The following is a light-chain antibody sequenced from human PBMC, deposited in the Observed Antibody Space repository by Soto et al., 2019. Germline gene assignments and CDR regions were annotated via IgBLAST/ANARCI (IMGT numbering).Light chain of an antibody. Sequence: IVLTQSPGTLSLSPGDRVTLSCRASQSVNTKLAWYQQKPGQAPTLLMSGASNRASGVPVRFSGSGSGTDFTLTISRLEPEDYATYYCQQHNSFPRSFGQGTKLEIK. J-gene: IGKJ2*01. CDR2: GAS. CDR1: QSVNTK. CDR3: QQHNSFPRS. V-gene: IGKV3-20*01.